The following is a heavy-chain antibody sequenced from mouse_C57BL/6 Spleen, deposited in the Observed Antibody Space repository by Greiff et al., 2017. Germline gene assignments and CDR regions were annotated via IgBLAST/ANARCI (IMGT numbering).Heavy chain of an antibody. J-gene: IGHJ4*01. D-gene: IGHD2-12*01. CDR1: GFTFSDYG. Sequence: EVKLVESGGGLVKPGGSLKLSCAASGFTFSDYGMHWVRQAPEKGLEWVAYISSGSSTIYYADTVKGRFTISRDNAKNTLFLQMTRLRSEDTAMYYCARDLRHYYAMDYWGQGTSVTVSS. V-gene: IGHV5-17*01. CDR3: ARDLRHYYAMDY. CDR2: ISSGSSTI.